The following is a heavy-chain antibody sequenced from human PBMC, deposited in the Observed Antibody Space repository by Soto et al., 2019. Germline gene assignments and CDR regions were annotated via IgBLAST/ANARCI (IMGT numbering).Heavy chain of an antibody. Sequence: TLSLTCAVSGGSISSACYFWSWIRQHPGKGLEGIGNIYYSGSTYYNPSLKRRVTISVDTSKSQFSLKLNSVTAADTAVYFCARVSSTSPNWFNPWGQGTLVTVSS. V-gene: IGHV4-31*11. J-gene: IGHJ5*02. CDR2: IYYSGST. CDR3: ARVSSTSPNWFNP. D-gene: IGHD2-2*01. CDR1: GGSISSACYF.